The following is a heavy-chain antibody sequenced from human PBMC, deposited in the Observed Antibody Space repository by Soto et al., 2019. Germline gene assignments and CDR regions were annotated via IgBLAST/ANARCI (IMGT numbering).Heavy chain of an antibody. CDR1: GFTFSSYG. CDR2: IWYDGSNK. CDR3: ARERGDIVVVPAATNDAFDI. V-gene: IGHV3-33*01. J-gene: IGHJ3*02. D-gene: IGHD2-2*01. Sequence: QVQLVESGGGVVQPGRSLRLSCAAYGFTFSSYGMHWVRQAPGKGLEWVAGIWYDGSNKYYADSVKARFTISRDNSKNTLYLNRSSRRAEDTAVYYCARERGDIVVVPAATNDAFDIWCQGTTVTVSS.